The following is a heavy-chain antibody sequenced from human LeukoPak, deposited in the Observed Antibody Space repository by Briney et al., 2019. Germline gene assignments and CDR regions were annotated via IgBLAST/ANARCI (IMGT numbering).Heavy chain of an antibody. D-gene: IGHD1-26*01. CDR2: ISYDGSNK. CDR3: TTPEERSDY. V-gene: IGHV3-30-3*01. Sequence: GGSLRLSCAASGFTFSSYAMHWVRQAPGKGLEWVAVISYDGSNKYYADSVKGRFTISRDNSKNTLYLQMNSLRAEDTAVYYCTTPEERSDYWGQGTLVTVSS. CDR1: GFTFSSYA. J-gene: IGHJ4*02.